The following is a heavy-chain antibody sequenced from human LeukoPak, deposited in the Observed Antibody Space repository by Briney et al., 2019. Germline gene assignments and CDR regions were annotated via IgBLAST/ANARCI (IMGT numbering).Heavy chain of an antibody. Sequence: SETLSLTCTVSGYSISSGYYWGWIRQPPGKGLEWIGTIYHTGSTYYNPSLKSRVTISVDTSKTQFSLKLSSVTAADTAVYYCARDLWGAGGYWGQGTLVTVSS. CDR3: ARDLWGAGGY. D-gene: IGHD1-26*01. V-gene: IGHV4-38-2*02. J-gene: IGHJ4*02. CDR2: IYHTGST. CDR1: GYSISSGYY.